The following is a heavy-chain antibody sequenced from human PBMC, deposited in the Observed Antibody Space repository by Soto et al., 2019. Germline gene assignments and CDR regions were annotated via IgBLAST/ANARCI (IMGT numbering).Heavy chain of an antibody. Sequence: GGSLRLSCAASGFTFSSYSMNWVRQAPGKGLEWVSYISSSSSTIYYADSVKGRFTISRDNAKNSLYLQMNSLRAEDTAVYYCASSRREGVIADAAFDIWSQATMVTVS. CDR1: GFTFSSYS. CDR3: ASSRREGVIADAAFDI. D-gene: IGHD3-16*02. V-gene: IGHV3-48*01. CDR2: ISSSSSTI. J-gene: IGHJ3*02.